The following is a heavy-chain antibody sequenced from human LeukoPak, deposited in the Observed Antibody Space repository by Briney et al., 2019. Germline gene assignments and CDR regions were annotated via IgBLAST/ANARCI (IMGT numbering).Heavy chain of an antibody. J-gene: IGHJ4*02. CDR1: GFTFSNYA. V-gene: IGHV3-33*01. CDR3: ARDLADSSDSYGVFDY. CDR2: IWYDGSNK. D-gene: IGHD3-22*01. Sequence: GGSLRLSCAASGFTFSNYAMHWVCQAPGKGLEWVAVIWYDGSNKYYADSVKGRFTISRDNSKNTLYLQMNSLRAEDTAVYYCARDLADSSDSYGVFDYWGQGTLVTVSS.